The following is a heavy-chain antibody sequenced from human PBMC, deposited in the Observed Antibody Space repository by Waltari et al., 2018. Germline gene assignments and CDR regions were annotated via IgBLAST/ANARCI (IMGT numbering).Heavy chain of an antibody. J-gene: IGHJ4*02. CDR1: GYAFTGYY. D-gene: IGHD6-13*01. Sequence: QVQLVQSGTEVKKPGASVTVSSKASGYAFTGYYLQWVRQAPGQGLEWMGWINPASGDTNCTQKFQGRVTMTRDTSINTAYMQLSGLRSDDTAVYYCARPWPGRAAAAPYYFDSWGQGTMAIVSS. CDR2: INPASGDT. V-gene: IGHV1-2*02. CDR3: ARPWPGRAAAAPYYFDS.